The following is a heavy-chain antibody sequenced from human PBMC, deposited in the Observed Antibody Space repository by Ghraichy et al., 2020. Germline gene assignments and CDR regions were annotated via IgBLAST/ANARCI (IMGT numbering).Heavy chain of an antibody. CDR3: AALTRQDAFDI. V-gene: IGHV3-23*01. D-gene: IGHD3-9*01. CDR1: GFTFSTYA. CDR2: ISGSGDST. J-gene: IGHJ3*02. Sequence: GGSLRLSCAASGFTFSTYAMSWVRQAPGKGLEWVSAISGSGDSTSYADSVMGRFTISRDNSKNTLYLEMNSLRGEDTAVYYCAALTRQDAFDIWGQGTMVTVSS.